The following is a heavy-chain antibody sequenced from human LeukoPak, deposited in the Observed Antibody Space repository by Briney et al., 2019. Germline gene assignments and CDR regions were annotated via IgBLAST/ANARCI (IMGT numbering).Heavy chain of an antibody. V-gene: IGHV1-3*01. CDR1: GYTFAKYA. D-gene: IGHD2-2*01. CDR2: INAGNGNT. CDR3: ARSILVVPVASHYNYGVDV. J-gene: IGHJ6*02. Sequence: GASVKVSCKASGYTFAKYAIHWARQAPGQRLEWMGWINAGNGNTRYSQKFQGGVTITRDTSASTAYMELSSLRSEDTAVYYCARSILVVPVASHYNYGVDVWGQGTTVTVSS.